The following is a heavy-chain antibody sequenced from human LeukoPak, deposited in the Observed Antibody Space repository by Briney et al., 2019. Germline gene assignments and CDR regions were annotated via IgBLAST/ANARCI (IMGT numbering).Heavy chain of an antibody. CDR3: ASDPVAVAGTSGANY. CDR2: IYSSGST. V-gene: IGHV4-39*01. Sequence: SETLSLTCTVSGGSISSSSYYWGWIRQPPGKGLECIGSIYSSGSTYYNPSLKSRGTISVDTSKNQFSLKVSSVTAADTAVYYCASDPVAVAGTSGANYWGLGILVTVSS. D-gene: IGHD6-19*01. J-gene: IGHJ4*02. CDR1: GGSISSSSYY.